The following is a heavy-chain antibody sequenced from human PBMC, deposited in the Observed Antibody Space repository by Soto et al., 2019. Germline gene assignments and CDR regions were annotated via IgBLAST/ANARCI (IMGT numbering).Heavy chain of an antibody. D-gene: IGHD2-15*01. CDR2: ISSSSSYI. J-gene: IGHJ6*02. Sequence: EVQLVESGGGLVKPRGSLRLSCAASGFTFSSYSMNWVRQAPGKGLEWVSSISSSSSYIYYADSVKGRFTISRDNAKNSLYLQMNSLRAEDTAVYYCARDWGCSGGSCRYGMDVWGQGTTVTVSS. V-gene: IGHV3-21*01. CDR3: ARDWGCSGGSCRYGMDV. CDR1: GFTFSSYS.